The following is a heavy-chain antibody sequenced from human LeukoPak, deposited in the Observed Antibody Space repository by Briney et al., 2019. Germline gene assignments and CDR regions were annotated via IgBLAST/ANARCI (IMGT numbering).Heavy chain of an antibody. V-gene: IGHV4-30-2*01. CDR2: IYHSGST. CDR3: ARGAVVPAAGTGWFDP. Sequence: PSETLSLTCTVSGGSISSDDHYWSWIRQPPGKGLEWIGYIYHSGSTYYKSSLKSRVTISVDRSKNQFFLKLSSVTAADTAVYFCARGAVVPAAGTGWFDPWGQGTLVTVSS. J-gene: IGHJ5*02. D-gene: IGHD6-13*01. CDR1: GGSISSDDHY.